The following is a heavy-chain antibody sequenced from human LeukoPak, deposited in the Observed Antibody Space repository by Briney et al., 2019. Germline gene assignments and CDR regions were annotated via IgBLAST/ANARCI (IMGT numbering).Heavy chain of an antibody. J-gene: IGHJ4*02. Sequence: GGSLRLSCAASGFTFSSYAMSWVRQAPGKGLEWVSAISGSGGSTYYADSVKGRFTISRDNAKNSLYLQMNSLRAEDAAVYYCARERFTAMVPRHFDYWGQGTLVTVSS. CDR2: ISGSGGST. V-gene: IGHV3-23*01. CDR3: ARERFTAMVPRHFDY. D-gene: IGHD5-18*01. CDR1: GFTFSSYA.